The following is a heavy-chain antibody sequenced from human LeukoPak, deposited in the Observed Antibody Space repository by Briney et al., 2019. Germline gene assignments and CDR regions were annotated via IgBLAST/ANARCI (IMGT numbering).Heavy chain of an antibody. CDR1: GFTFSSYD. CDR3: ARGDYGDYGYYYGMDV. V-gene: IGHV3-13*01. D-gene: IGHD4-17*01. Sequence: GGSLRLSCAASGFTFSSYDMHWVRQATGKGLEWVSAIGTAGDTYYPGSVKGRFTISRENAKNSLYLQMNSLRAGDTAVYYCARGDYGDYGYYYGMDVWGQGTTVTVS. J-gene: IGHJ6*02. CDR2: IGTAGDT.